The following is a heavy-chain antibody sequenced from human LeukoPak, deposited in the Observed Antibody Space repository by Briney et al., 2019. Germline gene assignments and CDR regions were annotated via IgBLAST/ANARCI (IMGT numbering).Heavy chain of an antibody. CDR3: ARGAGNFDY. CDR1: GGSFSGYY. D-gene: IGHD6-19*01. Sequence: SETLSLTCAVYGGSFSGYYWSWIRQPPGKGLEWIGEINHSGSTNYNPSLKSRVTISVDTSKNQFSLKLSSVTAADTAVYYCARGAGNFDYWGQGTLVTVSS. V-gene: IGHV4-34*01. CDR2: INHSGST. J-gene: IGHJ4*02.